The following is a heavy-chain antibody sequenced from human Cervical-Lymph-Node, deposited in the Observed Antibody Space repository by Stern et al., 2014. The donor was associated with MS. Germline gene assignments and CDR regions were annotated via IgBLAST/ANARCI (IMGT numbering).Heavy chain of an antibody. Sequence: VQLLQSGAEVKKPGSSVKVSCKASGDTFSSYAISWVRQAPGQGFEWMGGIIPIFGIANYAQKFRGRVTITADESTSSTYMKVSSLRSEDTAVYYCARTYYYGSGTYDYYYYHMDVWGQGTTVTVSS. V-gene: IGHV1-69*01. CDR1: GDTFSSYA. D-gene: IGHD3-10*01. J-gene: IGHJ6*02. CDR3: ARTYYYGSGTYDYYYYHMDV. CDR2: IIPIFGIA.